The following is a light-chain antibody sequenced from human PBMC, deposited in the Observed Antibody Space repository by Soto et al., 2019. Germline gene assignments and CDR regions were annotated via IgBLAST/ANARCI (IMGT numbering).Light chain of an antibody. V-gene: IGKV1-39*01. CDR3: QQSYRTPWT. CDR2: AAS. J-gene: IGKJ1*01. CDR1: QSISSN. Sequence: DIQMTQSPSSLSASIGDRVTITCRASQSISSNLNWYQQKPGQAPKLLIYAASSLQSGVPSRFSGSGSGTDFTLTISSLQSENVATYYCQQSYRTPWTFGQGTKVDIK.